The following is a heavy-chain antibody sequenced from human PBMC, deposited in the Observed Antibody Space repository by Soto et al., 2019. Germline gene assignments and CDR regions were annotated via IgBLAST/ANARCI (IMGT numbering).Heavy chain of an antibody. J-gene: IGHJ4*02. Sequence: QLQLQESGPGLVKPSETLSLTCTVSGGSISSSSYYWGWIRHPPGKGLEWIGSIYYSGSTYYNPSLKSRVTISVDTSKNQFSLKLSSVTAADTAVYYCARLSRWLDYWGQGTLVTVSS. CDR2: IYYSGST. V-gene: IGHV4-39*01. D-gene: IGHD4-17*01. CDR1: GGSISSSSYY. CDR3: ARLSRWLDY.